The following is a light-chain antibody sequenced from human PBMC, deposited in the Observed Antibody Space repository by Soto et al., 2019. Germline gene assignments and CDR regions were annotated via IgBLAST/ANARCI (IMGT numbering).Light chain of an antibody. Sequence: DIQITQSPSSLSASVGDRVTITCRASQSISSYLNWYQQKPGKAPKLLIYAASSLQSGVPSRFSGSGSGTDFTLTISSLQPEDFATYYCQQSYSTPPTFGGGTTVDIK. J-gene: IGKJ4*01. CDR2: AAS. V-gene: IGKV1-39*01. CDR3: QQSYSTPPT. CDR1: QSISSY.